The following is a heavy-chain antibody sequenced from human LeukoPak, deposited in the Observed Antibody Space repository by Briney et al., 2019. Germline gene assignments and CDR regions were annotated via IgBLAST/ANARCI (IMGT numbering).Heavy chain of an antibody. CDR2: INPSDGTT. D-gene: IGHD6-19*01. CDR3: TREIAAYSSCWGSEFFHE. J-gene: IGHJ1*01. V-gene: IGHV1-46*01. Sequence: ASVKVSCKASGYTFTNDFLHWVRQAPGQGPEWMGRINPSDGTTKFAQKVHSRVTMTSDRSTDTVYMELSKLTSDDTAVYYCTREIAAYSSCWGSEFFHEWGQGTLVTVSS. CDR1: GYTFTNDF.